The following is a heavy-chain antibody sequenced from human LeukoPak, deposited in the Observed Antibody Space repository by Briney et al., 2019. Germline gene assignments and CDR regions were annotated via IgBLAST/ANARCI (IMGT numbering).Heavy chain of an antibody. J-gene: IGHJ4*02. V-gene: IGHV3-7*01. CDR2: IKQDGSEK. CDR3: ARDLRPQNRIAAAGTPYDY. D-gene: IGHD6-13*01. CDR1: GFTFSNYW. Sequence: GGSLRLSCAASGFTFSNYWMSWVRQAPGKGLEWVANIKQDGSEKFYVDSVKGRFIISRDNAENSLYLQMNSLRAEDTAVYYCARDLRPQNRIAAAGTPYDYWGQGTLVTVSS.